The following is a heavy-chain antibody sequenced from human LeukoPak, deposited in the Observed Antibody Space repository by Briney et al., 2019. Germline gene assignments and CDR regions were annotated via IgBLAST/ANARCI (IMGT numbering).Heavy chain of an antibody. D-gene: IGHD1-1*01. J-gene: IGHJ5*02. CDR2: INHSGST. CDR3: ARDGRPYRWFDP. V-gene: IGHV4-34*01. Sequence: SETLSLTCAVYGGSFSGYYWSWIRQPPGKGREWIGEINHSGSTNYNPSLQSRVTTSVDTSKNQFSLKLSSVTAADTAVYYCARDGRPYRWFDPWGQGTLVTVSS. CDR1: GGSFSGYY.